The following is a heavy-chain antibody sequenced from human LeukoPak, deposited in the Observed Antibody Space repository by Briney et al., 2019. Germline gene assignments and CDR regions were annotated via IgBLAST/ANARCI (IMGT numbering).Heavy chain of an antibody. CDR2: ISSSSSYI. D-gene: IGHD2-2*01. CDR1: GFTFSSYS. CDR3: ARAFRSSTSCYCTVGNWFDP. J-gene: IGHJ5*02. V-gene: IGHV3-21*01. Sequence: GGSLRLSCAASGFTFSSYSMNWVRQAPGKGLEWVSSISSSSSYIYYADSVKGRFTISRDNAKNSLYLQMNSLRAEDTAVYYCARAFRSSTSCYCTVGNWFDPWGQGTLVTVSS.